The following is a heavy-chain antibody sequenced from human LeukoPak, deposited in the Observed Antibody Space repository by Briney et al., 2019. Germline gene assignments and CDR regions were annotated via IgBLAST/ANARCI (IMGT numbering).Heavy chain of an antibody. CDR2: IYHSGST. CDR1: GYSISSGYY. CDR3: ARYAEEVAGTGGVDY. J-gene: IGHJ4*02. Sequence: SETLSLTCTVSGYSISSGYYWGWIRQPPGKGLEWIGSIYHSGSTYYNPSLKSRVTISVDTSKNQFSLKLSSVTAADTAVYYCARYAEEVAGTGGVDYWGQGTLVTVSS. D-gene: IGHD6-19*01. V-gene: IGHV4-38-2*02.